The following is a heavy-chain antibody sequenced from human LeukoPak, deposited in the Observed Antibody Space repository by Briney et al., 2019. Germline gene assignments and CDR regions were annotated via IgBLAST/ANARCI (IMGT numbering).Heavy chain of an antibody. D-gene: IGHD3-9*01. CDR3: ARAVYYDILSVYYYMDV. Sequence: ASVKVSCKASTYTFTDYSMHWVRQAPGQGLEWMGWIDPNSGGTNYAQNFQGRVTISVDTSKNQFSLKLSSVTAADTAVYYCARAVYYDILSVYYYMDVWGKGTTVTISS. V-gene: IGHV1-2*02. J-gene: IGHJ6*03. CDR2: IDPNSGGT. CDR1: TYTFTDYS.